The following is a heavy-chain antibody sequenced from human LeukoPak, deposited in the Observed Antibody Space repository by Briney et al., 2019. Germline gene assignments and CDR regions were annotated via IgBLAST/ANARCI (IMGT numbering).Heavy chain of an antibody. J-gene: IGHJ6*02. D-gene: IGHD3-10*01. CDR1: GLTFSSYG. V-gene: IGHV3-33*01. CDR3: AREEGSGTGYYYYGMDV. Sequence: PGRSLRLSCAASGLTFSSYGMHWVRQAPGKGLEWVAVIWYDGSNKNYVDSVKGRFTISRDNSKNTPYLQMNSLRAEDTAVYYCAREEGSGTGYYYYGMDVWGQGTTVTVSS. CDR2: IWYDGSNK.